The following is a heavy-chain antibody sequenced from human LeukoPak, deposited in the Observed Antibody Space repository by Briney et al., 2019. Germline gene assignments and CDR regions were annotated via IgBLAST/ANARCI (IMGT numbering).Heavy chain of an antibody. CDR2: IYYSGST. Sequence: SETLSLTCTVSGGSISSYYWSWIRQPPGKGLEWSGYIYYSGSTNYNPSLKSRVTISVDTSKNQFSLKLSSVTAADTAVYYCARSVEGYCSGGSCYSYSYYMDVWGKGTTVTVSS. CDR3: ARSVEGYCSGGSCYSYSYYMDV. D-gene: IGHD2-15*01. J-gene: IGHJ6*03. CDR1: GGSISSYY. V-gene: IGHV4-59*01.